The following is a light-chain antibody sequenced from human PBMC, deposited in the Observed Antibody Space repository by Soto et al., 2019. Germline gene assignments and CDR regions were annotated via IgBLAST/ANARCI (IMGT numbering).Light chain of an antibody. J-gene: IGLJ2*01. V-gene: IGLV2-23*02. CDR1: SSDVGSYNL. CDR3: CSYAGSPTFVI. CDR2: EVS. Sequence: QSVLTQPASVSGSPGQSITIPCTGASSDVGSYNLVSWYQQHPGKAPKLMIYEVSRRPSGISNRFSGSKSGNTASLTISGLQAEDEADYYCCSYAGSPTFVIFGGGT.